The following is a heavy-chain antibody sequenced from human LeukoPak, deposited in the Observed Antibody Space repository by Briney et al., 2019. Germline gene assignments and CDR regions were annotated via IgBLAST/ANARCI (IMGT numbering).Heavy chain of an antibody. CDR2: ISDSGVRA. CDR1: GITLSNYG. J-gene: IGHJ4*02. V-gene: IGHV3-23*01. D-gene: IGHD3-10*01. CDR3: AKQTTGYSGSGVDF. Sequence: GGSLTLSCAVSGITLSNYGMSWVRQAPGKGLEWVSGISDSGVRAHYADSVKGRFTISRDNSKNTLYLQMNSLRAEDTAVYFCAKQTTGYSGSGVDFWGQGTLVTVSS.